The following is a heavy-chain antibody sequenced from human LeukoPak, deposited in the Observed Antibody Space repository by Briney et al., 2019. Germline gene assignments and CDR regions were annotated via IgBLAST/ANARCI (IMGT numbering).Heavy chain of an antibody. J-gene: IGHJ4*02. CDR2: MGARHGYT. Sequence: ASVKVSCKASGYTFTSYDINWVRQAPGQGLEWMGWMGARHGYTGSAQRFQGRITMTRDTSLSTAYMELSSLTSDDTAVYYCARGWISGDVSEYYFEIWGQGTLVTVSS. CDR1: GYTFTSYD. V-gene: IGHV1-8*01. D-gene: IGHD5/OR15-5a*01. CDR3: ARGWISGDVSEYYFEI.